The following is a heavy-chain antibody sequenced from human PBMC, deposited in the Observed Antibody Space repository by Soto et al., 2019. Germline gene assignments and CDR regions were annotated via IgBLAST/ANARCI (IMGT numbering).Heavy chain of an antibody. V-gene: IGHV1-24*01. CDR2: FVPEDGET. J-gene: IGHJ5*02. Sequence: ASVKGSCKASGDALSGYIGTWVRQAPGKGLEWMGSFVPEDGETIYAQKFQGRVTMTEDTSTDTAYMELSSLRSEDTAVYYCATDHPRPRKWFGELFLGTAYNWFDPWGQGTLVTVSS. D-gene: IGHD3-10*01. CDR1: GDALSGY. CDR3: ATDHPRPRKWFGELFLGTAYNWFDP.